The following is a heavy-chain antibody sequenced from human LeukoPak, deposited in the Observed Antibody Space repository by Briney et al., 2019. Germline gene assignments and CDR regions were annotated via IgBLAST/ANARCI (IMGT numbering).Heavy chain of an antibody. CDR2: IYPGDSDT. CDR1: GYSFPSYW. J-gene: IGHJ4*02. D-gene: IGHD1-14*01. V-gene: IGHV5-51*01. CDR3: AITGYSDNWEYF. Sequence: NHGESLKISCKGSGYSFPSYWIGWVRQMPGKGLEWMGIIYPGDSDTRYSPSFQGQVTISADKSINTAYLQWSSLEASDTAMYYCAITGYSDNWEYFWGQGTLVTVSS.